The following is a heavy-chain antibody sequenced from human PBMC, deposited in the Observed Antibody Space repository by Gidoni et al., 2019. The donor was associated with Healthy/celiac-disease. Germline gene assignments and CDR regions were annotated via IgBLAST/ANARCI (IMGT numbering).Heavy chain of an antibody. CDR1: GFSLSTSGMC. CDR3: ARIRGGWSSCWYGMFDP. CDR2: IDWDDDK. V-gene: IGHV2-70*01. J-gene: IGHJ5*02. Sequence: QVTLMESGPALVKPTQTLTLTCTFSGFSLSTSGMCVSWIRQPPGKALEWLALIDWDDDKYYSTSLKTRLTISKDTYKNQVVHTMTNMDPVDTATYYCARIRGGWSSCWYGMFDPWGQGTLVTVSS. D-gene: IGHD6-19*01.